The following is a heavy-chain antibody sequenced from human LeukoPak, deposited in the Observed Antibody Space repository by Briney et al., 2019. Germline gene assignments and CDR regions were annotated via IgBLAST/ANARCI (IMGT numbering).Heavy chain of an antibody. Sequence: PSETLSLTCTVSGGSINSGGYYWSWIRQHPGKGLEWIGSVYYTGSTYYNPSLKSRVTISVDTSKNQFSLKLSSVTAADTSVYFCARQGVRGYDILTGNHQAYRRDVWGQGTTVTVSS. D-gene: IGHD3-9*01. CDR3: ARQGVRGYDILTGNHQAYRRDV. CDR2: VYYTGST. CDR1: GGSINSGGYY. V-gene: IGHV4-39*01. J-gene: IGHJ6*02.